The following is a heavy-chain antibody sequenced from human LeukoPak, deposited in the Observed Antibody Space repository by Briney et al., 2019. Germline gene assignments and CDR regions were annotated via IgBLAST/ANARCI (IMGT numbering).Heavy chain of an antibody. CDR3: ARIGIAVAGFDY. J-gene: IGHJ4*02. CDR1: GYTFASYD. CDR2: MNPNSGNT. D-gene: IGHD6-19*01. V-gene: IGHV1-8*01. Sequence: ASVKVSCKASGYTFASYDISWVRQATGQGLEWMGWMNPNSGNTGYAQKFQGRVTMTRNTSISTAYMELSSLRSEDTAVYYCARIGIAVAGFDYWGQGTLVTVSS.